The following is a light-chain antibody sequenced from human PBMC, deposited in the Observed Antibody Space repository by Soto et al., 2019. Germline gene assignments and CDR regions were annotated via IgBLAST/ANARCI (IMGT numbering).Light chain of an antibody. CDR2: ANT. J-gene: IGLJ1*01. Sequence: QSVLTQPPSVSGAPGQRVTISCTGSSSSIGAGYDVHWYQQLPGTAPKLLIYANTNRPSGVPDRFSASKSGTSASLAITGIQTEDEADYYCQSYDTSLSGGVFGTGTKVTVL. V-gene: IGLV1-40*01. CDR1: SSSIGAGYD. CDR3: QSYDTSLSGGV.